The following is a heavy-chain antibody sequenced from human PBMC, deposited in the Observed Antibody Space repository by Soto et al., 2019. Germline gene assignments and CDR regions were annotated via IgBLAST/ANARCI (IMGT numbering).Heavy chain of an antibody. D-gene: IGHD2-8*02. CDR3: AKATATGGGAFEI. CDR2: ILVGGST. Sequence: GGSLRLSCAVSGFICSSYDMSWVRQAPGKGLAWVSTILVGGSTHYEDSVQGRFTISRDTSKNTVYLHMNSLTAGDTAVYYCAKATATGGGAFEIYGQGTMVTVSS. V-gene: IGHV3-23*01. J-gene: IGHJ3*02. CDR1: GFICSSYD.